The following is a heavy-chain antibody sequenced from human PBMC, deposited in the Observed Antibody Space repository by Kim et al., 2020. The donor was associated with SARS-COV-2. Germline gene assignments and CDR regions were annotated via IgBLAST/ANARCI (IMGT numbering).Heavy chain of an antibody. D-gene: IGHD6-19*01. V-gene: IGHV1-2*02. Sequence: AQKFQGRVTMTRDTSISTAYMELSRLRSDDTAVYYCAREGGSSGWLNWFDPWGQGTLVTVSS. J-gene: IGHJ5*02. CDR3: AREGGSSGWLNWFDP.